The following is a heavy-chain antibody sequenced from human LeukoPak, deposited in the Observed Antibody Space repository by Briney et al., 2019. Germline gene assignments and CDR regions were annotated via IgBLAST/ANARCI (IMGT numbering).Heavy chain of an antibody. CDR2: ISYDGSNK. D-gene: IGHD1-26*01. CDR1: GFTFSSYA. J-gene: IGHJ4*02. Sequence: GGSLRLSCAASGFTFSSYAMHWVRQAPGKGLEWVAVISYDGSNKYYADSVKGRFTISRDNSKNTLYLQMNSLRAEDTAVYYCASSEWAFDYWGQGTLVTVSS. CDR3: ASSEWAFDY. V-gene: IGHV3-30-3*01.